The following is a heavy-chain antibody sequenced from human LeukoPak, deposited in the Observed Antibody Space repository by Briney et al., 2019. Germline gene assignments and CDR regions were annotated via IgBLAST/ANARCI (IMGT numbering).Heavy chain of an antibody. J-gene: IGHJ5*02. CDR2: IYTSGST. Sequence: PSETLSLTCTVSGGSISSYYWSWIRQPPGKGLEWIGYIYTSGSTNYNPSLKGRVAISVDTSNSQFSLKLISVNAADTAVYYCARHKSTQDYYDSGGYYNWFDPWGQGTLVTFSS. CDR3: ARHKSTQDYYDSGGYYNWFDP. D-gene: IGHD3-22*01. CDR1: GGSISSYY. V-gene: IGHV4-4*09.